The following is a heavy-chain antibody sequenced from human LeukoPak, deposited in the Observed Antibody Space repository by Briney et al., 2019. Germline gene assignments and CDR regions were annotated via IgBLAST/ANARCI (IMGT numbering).Heavy chain of an antibody. CDR2: IYYRSTWYS. J-gene: IGHJ3*01. V-gene: IGHV6-1*01. CDR1: GDSVSRKSAG. D-gene: IGHD3-10*01. Sequence: SQTLSLTCAISGDSVSRKSAGWNWIRQSPSRGLEWLGSIYYRSTWYSDFLTSRITISPDTYKNQFSLHLDSVTPEDTAVYYCATGGLVRGSIDSLIAFDFWGQGTVVTVSS. CDR3: ATGGLVRGSIDSLIAFDF.